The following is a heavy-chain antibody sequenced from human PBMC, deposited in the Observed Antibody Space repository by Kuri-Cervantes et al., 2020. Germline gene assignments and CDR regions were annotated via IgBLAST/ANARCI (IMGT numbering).Heavy chain of an antibody. CDR3: AKGNWYFDL. J-gene: IGHJ2*01. Sequence: GESLKISCAASGFTFSSYGMQWVRQAPGKGLEWVAVISYNGNNKNYADSVKGRFTISRDNAKNSLYLQMNSLRAEDTALYYCAKGNWYFDLWGRGTLVTVSS. V-gene: IGHV3-30*18. CDR2: ISYNGNNK. CDR1: GFTFSSYG.